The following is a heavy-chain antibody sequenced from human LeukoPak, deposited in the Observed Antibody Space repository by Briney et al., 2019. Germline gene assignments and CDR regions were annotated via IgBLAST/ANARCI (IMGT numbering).Heavy chain of an antibody. CDR2: INHSGST. D-gene: IGHD6-13*01. Sequence: SQTLSLTCTVSGGSISSGGYYWSWIRQPPGKGLEWIGEINHSGSTNYNPSLKSRVTISVDTSKNQFSLKLSSVTAADTAVYYYARERSSWTWRGAFDIWGQGTMVTVSS. CDR1: GGSISSGGYY. J-gene: IGHJ3*02. CDR3: ARERSSWTWRGAFDI. V-gene: IGHV4-30-2*01.